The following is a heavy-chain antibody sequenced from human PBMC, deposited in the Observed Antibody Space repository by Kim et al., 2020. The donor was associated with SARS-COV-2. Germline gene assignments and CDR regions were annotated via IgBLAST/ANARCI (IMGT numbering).Heavy chain of an antibody. J-gene: IGHJ3*02. D-gene: IGHD1-26*01. V-gene: IGHV3-30*03. Sequence: GGSLRLSCAASGFSFNRYAMHWVRQAPGKGLEWVALIIHDGSDRYYADSVKGRFTISRDNSRDTLYLQMNSLRTEDTALYYCARERGAVGIPPRGALDIWGQGTRVTVSS. CDR2: IIHDGSDR. CDR3: ARERGAVGIPPRGALDI. CDR1: GFSFNRYA.